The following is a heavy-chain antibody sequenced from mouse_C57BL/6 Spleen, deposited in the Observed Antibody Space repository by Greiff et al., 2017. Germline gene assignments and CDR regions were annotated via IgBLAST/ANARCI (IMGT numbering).Heavy chain of an antibody. CDR3: TRRSSNADFDY. Sequence: VQLQRSGAELVRPGASVTLSCKASGYTFTDYEMHWVKQTPVHGLEWIGAIDPETGGTAYNQKFKGKAILTADKSSSTAYMELRSLTSEDSAVYYCTRRSSNADFDYWGQGTTLTVSS. V-gene: IGHV1-15*01. CDR2: IDPETGGT. CDR1: GYTFTDYE. D-gene: IGHD2-5*01. J-gene: IGHJ2*01.